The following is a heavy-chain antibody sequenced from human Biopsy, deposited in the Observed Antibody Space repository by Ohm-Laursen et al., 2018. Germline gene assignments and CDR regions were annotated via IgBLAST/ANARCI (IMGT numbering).Heavy chain of an antibody. CDR3: ARGMRTTGWPYFDY. Sequence: SDTLSLTCTVSGGSISGSSWSWIRQAPGKGLEWIGYISYSRDTNYNPSLRSRVTMSVDTSKNQFSLRLNSVTAADTAVYYCARGMRTTGWPYFDYWGQGILVTVSS. CDR2: ISYSRDT. CDR1: GGSISGSS. D-gene: IGHD2/OR15-2a*01. J-gene: IGHJ4*02. V-gene: IGHV4-59*07.